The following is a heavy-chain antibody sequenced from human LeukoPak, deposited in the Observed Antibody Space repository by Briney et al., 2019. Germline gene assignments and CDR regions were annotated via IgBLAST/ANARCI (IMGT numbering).Heavy chain of an antibody. CDR3: AKAPVTSCRGAYCYPFDS. CDR1: GFTFSDYY. J-gene: IGHJ4*02. V-gene: IGHV3-23*01. D-gene: IGHD2-21*01. CDR2: TSSSDAGT. Sequence: GGSLRLSCAASGFTFSDYYMSWVRQTPGKGLEWVAATSSSDAGTYHADSVRGRFTISRDNSKNTLYLQMNSLRAEDAAVYFCAKAPVTSCRGAYCYPFDSWGQGTLVTVSS.